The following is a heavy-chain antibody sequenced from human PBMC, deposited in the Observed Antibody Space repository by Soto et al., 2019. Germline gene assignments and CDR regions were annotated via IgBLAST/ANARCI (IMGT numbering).Heavy chain of an antibody. D-gene: IGHD1-26*01. V-gene: IGHV1-69*01. CDR1: GGTFSSDS. CDR2: IIPIFGTA. Sequence: QVQLVQSGAEVQKPGSSVKVSCKASGGTFSSDSINWVRQAPGQGLDWMGEIIPIFGTATYAQKFQGRVTITADESTSTAYMELSSLRSEDTAVYYCARDGGRHSGGIDYWGQGTLVTVSS. J-gene: IGHJ4*02. CDR3: ARDGGRHSGGIDY.